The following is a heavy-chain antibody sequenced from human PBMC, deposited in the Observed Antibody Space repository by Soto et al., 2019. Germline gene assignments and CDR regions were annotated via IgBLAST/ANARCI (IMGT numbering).Heavy chain of an antibody. D-gene: IGHD4-17*01. J-gene: IGHJ2*01. CDR1: GFTVTNKY. Sequence: EVQLVESGGNLIQPGGSLRLSCAASGFTVTNKYMTWVRQAPGKGLEWVSLIYSGGATSYADSVKGRVTISRDNSKDILYLQVNRLRAEDTAVYYCARVDYGDYGWYFDLWGRGTLVTVSS. CDR3: ARVDYGDYGWYFDL. CDR2: IYSGGAT. V-gene: IGHV3-53*01.